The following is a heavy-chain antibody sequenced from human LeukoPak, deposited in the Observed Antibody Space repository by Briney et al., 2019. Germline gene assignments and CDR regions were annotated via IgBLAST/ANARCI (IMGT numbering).Heavy chain of an antibody. CDR3: ARRGYSYGYGLDY. CDR2: ISRSGSAM. V-gene: IGHV3-11*04. D-gene: IGHD5-18*01. J-gene: IGHJ4*02. CDR1: GFTFSDYY. Sequence: GESLRLSCAASGFTFSDYYMSWIRQAPGQGPEWVSYISRSGSAMYDADSVKGRFTISRDNAKNSLYLQMNSLRAEDTAVYYCARRGYSYGYGLDYWGQGTLVTVSS.